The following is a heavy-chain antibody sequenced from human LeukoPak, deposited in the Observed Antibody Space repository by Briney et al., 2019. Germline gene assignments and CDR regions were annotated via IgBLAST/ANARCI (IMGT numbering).Heavy chain of an antibody. CDR1: GFTVSSNY. Sequence: GGSLRLSCAASGFTVSSNYMGWVRQAPGKGLEWVSVIYSGGSTYYADSVKGRFTISRDNSKNTLYLQMNSLRAEDTAVYYCARRRRDGFFDYWGQGTLVTVSS. CDR3: ARRRRDGFFDY. CDR2: IYSGGST. J-gene: IGHJ4*02. D-gene: IGHD5-24*01. V-gene: IGHV3-53*01.